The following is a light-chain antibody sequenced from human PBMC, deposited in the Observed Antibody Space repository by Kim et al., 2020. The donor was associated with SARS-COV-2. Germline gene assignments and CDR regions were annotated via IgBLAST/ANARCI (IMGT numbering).Light chain of an antibody. CDR1: QSISSW. V-gene: IGKV1-5*01. Sequence: AAGGDRVTITCRASQSISSWLAWHQKKPGKAHKVRIYDASSLESGVLSRFSGRGSGTEFTLTISSLQHDEFATYYCQKYNSRWTFGQGTKVDIK. CDR3: QKYNSRWT. J-gene: IGKJ1*01. CDR2: DAS.